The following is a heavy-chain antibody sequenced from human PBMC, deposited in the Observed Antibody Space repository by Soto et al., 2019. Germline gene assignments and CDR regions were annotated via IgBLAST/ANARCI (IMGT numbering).Heavy chain of an antibody. V-gene: IGHV3-66*01. D-gene: IGHD2-21*02. CDR1: GFSVTSNY. CDR2: IYAGGNT. Sequence: GGSLRLSCTASGFSVTSNYMTWVRQAPGKGLGCVSVIYAGGNTYYAESVKGRLTISRDNAKNSLSLEMDSLRVEDTGVYYCAREETAWPLAYGLDVWGQGTTVTVSS. J-gene: IGHJ6*02. CDR3: AREETAWPLAYGLDV.